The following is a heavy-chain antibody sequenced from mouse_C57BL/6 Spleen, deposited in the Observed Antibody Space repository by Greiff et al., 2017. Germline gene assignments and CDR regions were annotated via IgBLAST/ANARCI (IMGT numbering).Heavy chain of an antibody. CDR3: ARFYGSSGNYYAMDY. V-gene: IGHV5-4*03. Sequence: EVKVVESGGGLVKPGGSLILSCAASGFTFSSYAMSWVRQTPDKRLEWVATLSDGGSYTYSPDPVPGRFTISRGNAKNNLYLQLSHLEAEDTAMYYCARFYGSSGNYYAMDYWGQGTSVTVAS. D-gene: IGHD1-1*01. J-gene: IGHJ4*01. CDR1: GFTFSSYA. CDR2: LSDGGSYT.